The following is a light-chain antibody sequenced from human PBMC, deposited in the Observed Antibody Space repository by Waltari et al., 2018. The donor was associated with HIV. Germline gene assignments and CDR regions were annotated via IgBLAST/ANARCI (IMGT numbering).Light chain of an antibody. Sequence: SYVLTQPPSVSVAPGKKARITCGGNNIGSKSVHWYQQKPGQAPVLVIYYDSDRPSGIPERFSGSNSGNTATLTISRVEAGDEADYYCQVCDSSSDHVVFGGGTKLTVL. V-gene: IGLV3-21*04. CDR2: YDS. CDR3: QVCDSSSDHVV. J-gene: IGLJ2*01. CDR1: NIGSKS.